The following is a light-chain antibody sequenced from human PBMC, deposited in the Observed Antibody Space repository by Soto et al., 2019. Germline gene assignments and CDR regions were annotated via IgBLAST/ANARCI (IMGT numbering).Light chain of an antibody. V-gene: IGKV3-20*01. CDR1: QSVNNNY. CDR2: GAY. Sequence: DIVLTQSPGTLSLSPGQRATLSCRASQSVNNNYLAWYQQKPGQAPRLLISGAYSRATGIPDRISGSGSGTHFTLTISKLEPEDFAVYYCQQYGSSPYTFCQWTKLEIK. CDR3: QQYGSSPYT. J-gene: IGKJ2*01.